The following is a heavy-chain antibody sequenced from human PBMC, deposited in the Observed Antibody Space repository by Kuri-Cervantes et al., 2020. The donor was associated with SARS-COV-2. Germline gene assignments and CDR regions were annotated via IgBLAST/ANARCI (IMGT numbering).Heavy chain of an antibody. V-gene: IGHV3-53*01. CDR3: VKGSAASRPYYFDS. J-gene: IGHJ4*02. CDR1: GFTVSSNY. CDR2: IYSGGST. Sequence: GGSLRLSCAASGFTVSSNYMSWVRQAPGKGLEWVSVIYSGGSTYYADSVKGRFTISRDNSKNTLYLQMSSLRAEDTAVYHCVKGSAASRPYYFDSWGQGTLVTVSS. D-gene: IGHD3-10*01.